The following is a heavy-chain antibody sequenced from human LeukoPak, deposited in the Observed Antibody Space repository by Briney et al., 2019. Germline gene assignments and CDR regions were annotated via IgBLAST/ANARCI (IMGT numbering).Heavy chain of an antibody. CDR3: ANGPPRYYYGMDV. CDR2: ISGSGGST. Sequence: GGSLRLSCAASGFTFSSYAMIWVRQAPGKGLEWVSAISGSGGSTYYADSVKGRFTISRDNSKNTLYLQMDSLRAEDTAVYYCANGPPRYYYGMDVWGQGTTVTVSS. CDR1: GFTFSSYA. V-gene: IGHV3-23*01. J-gene: IGHJ6*02.